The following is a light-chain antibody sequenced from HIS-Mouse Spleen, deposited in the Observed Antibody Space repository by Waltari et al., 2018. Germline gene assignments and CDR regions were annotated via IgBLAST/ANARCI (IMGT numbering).Light chain of an antibody. CDR3: SSYTSSSTWV. J-gene: IGLJ3*02. Sequence: QSALTQPASVSGSPGQSLTISCPGTSSDVGGSNEVPWYQQHPGKAPKLMIYEVSNRPSGVSNRFSGSKSGNTASLTISGLQAEDEADYYCSSYTSSSTWVFGGGTKLTVL. CDR1: SSDVGGSNE. CDR2: EVS. V-gene: IGLV2-14*01.